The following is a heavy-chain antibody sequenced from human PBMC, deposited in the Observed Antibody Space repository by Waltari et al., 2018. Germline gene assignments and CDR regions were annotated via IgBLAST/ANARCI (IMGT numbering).Heavy chain of an antibody. CDR1: GYTFTSYD. CDR3: ARFPPLNDYGDSDGYYYYGMDV. D-gene: IGHD4-17*01. J-gene: IGHJ6*02. V-gene: IGHV1-8*03. CDR2: RNPNSGTT. Sequence: QVQLVQSGAEVKKPGASVKVSCKASGYTFTSYDINWVRQATGQGLEVMGWRNPNSGTTGYAKKFQGRVTITRNTSISTAYMELSSLRSEDTAVYYCARFPPLNDYGDSDGYYYYGMDVWGQGTTVTVSS.